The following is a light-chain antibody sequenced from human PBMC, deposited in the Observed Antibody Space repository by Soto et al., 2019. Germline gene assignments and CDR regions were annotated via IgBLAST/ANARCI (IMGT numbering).Light chain of an antibody. J-gene: IGLJ3*02. CDR1: SSNIGSNF. Sequence: QSVLTQPPSASGTPGQRVTISCSGRSSNIGSNFVYWYQHLPGTTPKLLVFSYNQRPSGVPDRFSGSKSGSSASLAISGLRSEDEADYYCATWDDSLSGGVFGGGTKLTVL. CDR2: SYN. V-gene: IGLV1-47*02. CDR3: ATWDDSLSGGV.